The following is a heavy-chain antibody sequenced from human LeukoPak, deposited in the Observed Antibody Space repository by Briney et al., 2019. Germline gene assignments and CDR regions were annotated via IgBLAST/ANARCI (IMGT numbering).Heavy chain of an antibody. CDR2: ILSDSGTTI. V-gene: IGHV3-48*04. Sequence: GGSLRLSCATSGFTFSSHTLNWVRQAPGKGLEWISSILSDSGTTIHYADSVKGRFTISRDNAKNSLYLQMNSLRVEDTAVYYCVRGTSHPVWGQGTTVTVSS. J-gene: IGHJ3*01. CDR3: VRGTSHPV. CDR1: GFTFSSHT. D-gene: IGHD1-14*01.